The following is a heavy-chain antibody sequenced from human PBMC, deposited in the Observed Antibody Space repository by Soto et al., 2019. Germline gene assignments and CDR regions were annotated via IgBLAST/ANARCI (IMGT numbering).Heavy chain of an antibody. J-gene: IGHJ4*02. CDR2: IIPIFGTA. CDR1: GGTFSSYA. D-gene: IGHD6-19*01. V-gene: IGHV1-69*13. CDR3: ARHHKYSSGWYLRGDYFDY. Sequence: SVKVSCKASGGTFSSYAISWVRQAHGQGLEWKGGIIPIFGTANYAQKFQGRVTITADESTSTAYMELSSVTAADTAVYYCARHHKYSSGWYLRGDYFDYWGQGTLVTVSS.